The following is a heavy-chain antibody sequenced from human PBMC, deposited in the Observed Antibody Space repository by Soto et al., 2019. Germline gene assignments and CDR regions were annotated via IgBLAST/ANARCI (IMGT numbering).Heavy chain of an antibody. V-gene: IGHV3-30-3*01. Sequence: PGGSLRLSCAASGFTFSSYAMHWVRQAPGKGLEWVAVISYDGSNKYYADSVKGRFTISRDNSKNTLYLQMNSLRAEDTAVYYCARDSVGTKGNWFDPWGQGTLVTVSS. CDR1: GFTFSSYA. J-gene: IGHJ5*02. D-gene: IGHD2-8*01. CDR3: ARDSVGTKGNWFDP. CDR2: ISYDGSNK.